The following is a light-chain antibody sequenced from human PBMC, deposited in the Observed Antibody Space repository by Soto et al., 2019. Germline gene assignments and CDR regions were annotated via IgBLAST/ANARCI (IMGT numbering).Light chain of an antibody. V-gene: IGLV2-14*03. J-gene: IGLJ1*01. CDR2: DVS. Sequence: QSVLTQPGSVSGSPGQTITISCTGTSSDVGGYNYVSWYQHHPGKAPKLMIYDVSNRPSGVSNRFSGSKSGNTASLIISGLQAEHEAYYYCSSYTSSSTLSTYVFGTGTKVTVL. CDR1: SSDVGGYNY. CDR3: SSYTSSSTLSTYV.